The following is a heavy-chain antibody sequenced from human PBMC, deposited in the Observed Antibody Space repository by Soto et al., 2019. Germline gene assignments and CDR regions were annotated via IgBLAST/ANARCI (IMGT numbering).Heavy chain of an antibody. J-gene: IGHJ6*02. CDR1: GFTFSSYS. CDR2: ISSSSSYI. Sequence: GGSLRLSCAASGFTFSSYSMNWVRQAPGKGLEWVSSISSSSSYIYYADSVKGRFTTSRDNAKNSLYLQMNSLRAEDTAVYYCAGVSITMIRTHYYYYGMDVWGQGTTVTVSS. V-gene: IGHV3-21*01. CDR3: AGVSITMIRTHYYYYGMDV. D-gene: IGHD3-22*01.